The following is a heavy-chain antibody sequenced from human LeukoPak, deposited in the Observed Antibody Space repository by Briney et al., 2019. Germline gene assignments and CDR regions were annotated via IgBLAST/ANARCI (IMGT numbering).Heavy chain of an antibody. J-gene: IGHJ6*03. D-gene: IGHD2-15*01. CDR2: IGTAGDT. Sequence: GGSLRLSCAASGFTYSSYDMHWVRQATGKGLEWVSAIGTAGDTYYPGSVKGRFTISRENAKNSLYLQMNSLRAGDTAVYYCARVRGCGGGSCYSYYMDVWGKGTTVTVSS. CDR3: ARVRGCGGGSCYSYYMDV. V-gene: IGHV3-13*01. CDR1: GFTYSSYD.